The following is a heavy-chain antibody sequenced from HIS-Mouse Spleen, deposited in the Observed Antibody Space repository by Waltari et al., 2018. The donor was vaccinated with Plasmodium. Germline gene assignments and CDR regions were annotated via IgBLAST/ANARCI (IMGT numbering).Heavy chain of an antibody. D-gene: IGHD6-13*01. CDR1: GFTFSSYW. J-gene: IGHJ2*01. CDR3: ASSWYWYFDL. V-gene: IGHV3-7*01. Sequence: EVQLVESGGGLVEPGGSLSLSWPASGFTFSSYWMSWVRQAPGKGMEWVANIKQDGSEKYYVDSVKGRFTISRDNAKNSLYLQMNSLRAEDTAVYYCASSWYWYFDLWGRGTLVTVSS. CDR2: IKQDGSEK.